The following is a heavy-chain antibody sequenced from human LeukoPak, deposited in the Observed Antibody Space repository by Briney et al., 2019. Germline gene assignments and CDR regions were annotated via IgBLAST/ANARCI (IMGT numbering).Heavy chain of an antibody. CDR3: ARWYGDYSNPNPL. CDR2: IYYTGNT. V-gene: IGHV4-59*08. Sequence: SETLSLTCTVSGGSISSYYWSWIRQPPGKGLEWIGYIYYTGNTNYNPSLKSRVTISVDTSKNQFSLKLSSVTAADTAVYYCARWYGDYSNPNPLWGQGTLVTVSS. J-gene: IGHJ4*02. D-gene: IGHD4-17*01. CDR1: GGSISSYY.